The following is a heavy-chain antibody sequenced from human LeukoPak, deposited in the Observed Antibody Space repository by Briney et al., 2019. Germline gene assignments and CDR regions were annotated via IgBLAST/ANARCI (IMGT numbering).Heavy chain of an antibody. J-gene: IGHJ4*02. D-gene: IGHD3-10*01. V-gene: IGHV4-4*07. CDR2: IYTSGST. CDR1: GGSISSYY. CDR3: AGGSYYGYYFDY. Sequence: PSETLSLTCTFPGGSISSYYWSWIRQPAGEGLEWIGRIYTSGSTNYNPSLKSRVTMSVDTSKNQFSLKLSSVTAADTAVYYCAGGSYYGYYFDYWGQGTLVTVSS.